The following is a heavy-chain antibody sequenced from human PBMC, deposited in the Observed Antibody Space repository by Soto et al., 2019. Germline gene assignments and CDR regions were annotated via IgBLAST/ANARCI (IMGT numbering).Heavy chain of an antibody. J-gene: IGHJ5*02. CDR3: ARDLGPLNWFDP. V-gene: IGHV3-21*01. Sequence: GGSLRLSCAASGFTFSSNSMNWVRQAPGKGLEWVSSISSSSSYIYYADSVKGRFTISRDNAKNSLYLQMNGLRAEDTAVYYCARDLGPLNWFDPWGQGTLVTVSS. CDR2: ISSSSSYI. CDR1: GFTFSSNS.